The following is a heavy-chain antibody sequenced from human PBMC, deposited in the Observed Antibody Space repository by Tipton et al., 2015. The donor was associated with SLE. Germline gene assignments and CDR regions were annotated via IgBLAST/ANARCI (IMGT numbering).Heavy chain of an antibody. Sequence: FTISRDDSKSIAYLQMNSLKTEDTAVYYCTRGPYGAAASYDYWGQGTLVTVSS. V-gene: IGHV3-49*02. D-gene: IGHD6-13*01. CDR3: TRGPYGAAASYDY. J-gene: IGHJ4*02.